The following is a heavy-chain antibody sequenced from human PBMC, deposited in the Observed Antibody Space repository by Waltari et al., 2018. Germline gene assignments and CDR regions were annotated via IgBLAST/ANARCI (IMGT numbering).Heavy chain of an antibody. D-gene: IGHD6-19*01. CDR3: TRDVSSIYFDY. CDR1: GFTFRDYC. V-gene: IGHV3-33*01. Sequence: VKLVESGGGVVQPGRSLRLSCAASGFTFRDYCMHWVRPAPGKGLEWGALIWHDGRKDFYADSVKGRFTISRDNSRNTMYMQMNSLRAEDTAVYYCTRDVSSIYFDYWGQGTLVTVSS. CDR2: IWHDGRKD. J-gene: IGHJ4*02.